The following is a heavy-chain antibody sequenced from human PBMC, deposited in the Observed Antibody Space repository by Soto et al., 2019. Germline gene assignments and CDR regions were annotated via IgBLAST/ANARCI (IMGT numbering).Heavy chain of an antibody. Sequence: VGSLRLSCAASGFTFSNYWMNWVRQAPGKGLEWVANINEDGSENYFVDSAKGRFTISRHNAKNSLYLQMSSLRAEDTAVYYCARDLYDCCGQGTLVTVSS. V-gene: IGHV3-7*01. CDR2: INEDGSEN. CDR1: GFTFSNYW. CDR3: ARDLYDC. J-gene: IGHJ4*02.